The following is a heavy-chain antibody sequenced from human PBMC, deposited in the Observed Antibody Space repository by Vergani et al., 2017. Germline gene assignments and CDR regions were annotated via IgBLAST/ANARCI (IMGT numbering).Heavy chain of an antibody. J-gene: IGHJ6*02. CDR3: ARDSSWDSSGWYGRVLSYYYGMDV. D-gene: IGHD6-19*01. CDR2: ISAYNGNT. CDR1: GYTFTSYG. Sequence: QVQLVQSGAEVKKPGASVKVSCKASGYTFTSYGISWVRQAPGQGLEWMGWISAYNGNTNYAQKLQGRVTMTTDTSTSTAYIELRSLRSDDTAVYYCARDSSWDSSGWYGRVLSYYYGMDVWGQGTTVTVSS. V-gene: IGHV1-18*01.